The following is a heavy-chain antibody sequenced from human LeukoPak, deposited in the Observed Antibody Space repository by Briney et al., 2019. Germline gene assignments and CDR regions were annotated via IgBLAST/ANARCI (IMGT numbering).Heavy chain of an antibody. J-gene: IGHJ3*02. CDR3: ARPAGIAVAGDAFDI. D-gene: IGHD6-19*01. CDR2: INPNSGGT. V-gene: IGHV1-2*04. Sequence: ASVKVSCKASGYTFTGYYMHWVRQAPGQGLEWMGWINPNSGGTNYAQKFQGWITMTRDTSISTAYMELSRLRSDDTAVYYCARPAGIAVAGDAFDIWGQGTMVTVSS. CDR1: GYTFTGYY.